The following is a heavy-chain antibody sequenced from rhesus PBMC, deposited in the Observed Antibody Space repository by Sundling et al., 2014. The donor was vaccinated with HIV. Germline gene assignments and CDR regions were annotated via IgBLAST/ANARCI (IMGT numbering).Heavy chain of an antibody. CDR3: ARVKSGSYSLRFDY. CDR1: GGSINNNS. Sequence: QVQLQESGPGLVKPSETLSLTCAVSGGSINNNSWTWIRQPPGKGLEYIGRFSGRGGSTDYNSSLRGRVTISTDTSKNQFSLKLTSVTAADTAVYYCARVKSGSYSLRFDYWGQGVLVTVSS. J-gene: IGHJ4*01. D-gene: IGHD3-16*01. V-gene: IGHV4-173*01. CDR2: FSGRGGST.